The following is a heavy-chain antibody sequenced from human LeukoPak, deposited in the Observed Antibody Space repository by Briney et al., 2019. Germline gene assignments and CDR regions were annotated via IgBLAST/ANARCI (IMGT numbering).Heavy chain of an antibody. V-gene: IGHV1-8*01. CDR3: ARESSRRGGFDP. CDR1: GYTFTSYD. J-gene: IGHJ5*02. Sequence: ASVKVSCKASGYTFTSYDINWVRQATGQGLEWMGWMNPNSGNTGYAQKFRGRVTMTRNTSISTAYMELSSLRSEDTAVYYCARESSRRGGFDPWGQGTLVTVSS. D-gene: IGHD6-6*01. CDR2: MNPNSGNT.